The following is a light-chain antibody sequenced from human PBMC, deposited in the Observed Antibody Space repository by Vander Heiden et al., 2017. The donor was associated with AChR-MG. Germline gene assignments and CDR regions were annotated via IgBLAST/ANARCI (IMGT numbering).Light chain of an antibody. Sequence: DIVLTQSPATLSLSPGERATLPCRASQSVSSYLAWYQQKPGQAPRLLIYDVSKRATGIPARFSGSGSGTDFTLTISSLESEDFAVYYCQQRSKWPLTFGGGTKVEIK. CDR2: DVS. CDR1: QSVSSY. J-gene: IGKJ4*01. V-gene: IGKV3-11*01. CDR3: QQRSKWPLT.